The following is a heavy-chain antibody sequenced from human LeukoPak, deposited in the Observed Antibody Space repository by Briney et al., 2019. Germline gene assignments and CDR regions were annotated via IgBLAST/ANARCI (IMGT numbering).Heavy chain of an antibody. D-gene: IGHD3-22*01. Sequence: SETLSLTCTASGGSISSSSYYWGWIRQPPGKGLEWIASIYYSGTTYYNPSLKSRVSISADTSKNQFSLKLSSVTATDTAVYYCTSRGWIVGLVDYWGQGTLVTVSS. CDR3: TSRGWIVGLVDY. V-gene: IGHV4-39*01. CDR2: IYYSGTT. CDR1: GGSISSSSYY. J-gene: IGHJ4*02.